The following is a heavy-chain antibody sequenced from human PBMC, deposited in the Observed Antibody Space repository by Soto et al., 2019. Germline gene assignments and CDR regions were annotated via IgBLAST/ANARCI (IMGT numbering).Heavy chain of an antibody. CDR1: GGSISSYS. V-gene: IGHV4-59*01. Sequence: QVQLQESGPGLVKPSETLSLTCTVSGGSISSYSWRWIRPPPGKGLEWIGYIYYSGSTNYNPSLKSRVTISVDTSKNQFSLKRSSVTAADTAVYYCARLGVSGWDQPYFDYWGQGTLVTVSS. CDR3: ARLGVSGWDQPYFDY. D-gene: IGHD6-19*01. J-gene: IGHJ4*02. CDR2: IYYSGST.